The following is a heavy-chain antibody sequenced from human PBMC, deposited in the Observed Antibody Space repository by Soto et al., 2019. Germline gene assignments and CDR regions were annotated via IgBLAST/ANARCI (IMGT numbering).Heavy chain of an antibody. V-gene: IGHV1-18*01. D-gene: IGHD1-1*01. CDR2: ISAHNGNT. J-gene: IGHJ4*02. CDR1: GYTFTSYG. Sequence: QVHLVQSGAEVKKPGASVKVSCTASGYTFTSYGITWVRQAPGQGLEWMGWISAHNGNTDYAQKLQGRVIVTRDTSTSTAYMELRNLISDDTAVYYCARGRYGDYWGQGALVTVSS. CDR3: ARGRYGDY.